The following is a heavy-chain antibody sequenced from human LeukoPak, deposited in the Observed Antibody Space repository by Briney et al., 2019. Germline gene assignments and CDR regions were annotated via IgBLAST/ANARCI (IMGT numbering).Heavy chain of an antibody. Sequence: GGSLRLSCAASGFTVSNNYMSWVRQAPGKGLEWVSVIYSGGGTFYSDSVKGRFTIFRDYSKNTLYLQMNSLRADDTAVYYCARDSSGPAFWGQGTLVTVSS. CDR1: GFTVSNNY. D-gene: IGHD6-19*01. CDR3: ARDSSGPAF. V-gene: IGHV3-53*01. CDR2: IYSGGGT. J-gene: IGHJ4*02.